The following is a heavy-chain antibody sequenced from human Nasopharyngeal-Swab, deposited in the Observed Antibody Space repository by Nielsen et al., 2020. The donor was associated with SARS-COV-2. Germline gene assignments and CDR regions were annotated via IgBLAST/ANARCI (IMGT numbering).Heavy chain of an antibody. V-gene: IGHV3-48*03. CDR3: AGLPQRSGFYYYGMDV. J-gene: IGHJ6*02. CDR1: GFTFSSYE. D-gene: IGHD3-10*01. CDR2: ISSSGSTI. Sequence: GESLKISCAASGFTFSSYEMNWVRQAPGKGLEWVSYISSSGSTIHYADSVKGRFTISRDNAKNSLYLQMNSLRAEDTAVYYCAGLPQRSGFYYYGMDVWGQGTTVTVSS.